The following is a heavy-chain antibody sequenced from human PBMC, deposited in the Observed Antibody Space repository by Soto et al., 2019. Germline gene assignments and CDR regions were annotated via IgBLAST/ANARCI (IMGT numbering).Heavy chain of an antibody. D-gene: IGHD4-4*01. Sequence: EVQLLESGGGLVQPGGSLRLSCAASGFTFSSYAMSWVRQAPGKGLEWVSAISGSGGSTYYADSVKGRFTISRDRSKNTLYLQMNSLSAEDTAVYYCAESPRAVTPSWFDPWGQGTLVTVSS. V-gene: IGHV3-23*01. CDR1: GFTFSSYA. J-gene: IGHJ5*02. CDR3: AESPRAVTPSWFDP. CDR2: ISGSGGST.